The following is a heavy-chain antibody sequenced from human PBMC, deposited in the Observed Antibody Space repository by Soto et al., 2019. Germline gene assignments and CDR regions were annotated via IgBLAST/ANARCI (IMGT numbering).Heavy chain of an antibody. CDR1: GDSISSYF. CDR2: VHTSGST. Sequence: SETLSLTCTVSGDSISSYFWSWIRRPAGKGLEWIGRVHTSGSTTYNPSLKSRVTMSVDTSKSQFSLILNSVTAADTAVYYCARVGPWVPYYYDSSPYTFENWFDPWGQGTLVTVSS. D-gene: IGHD3-22*01. V-gene: IGHV4-4*07. J-gene: IGHJ5*02. CDR3: ARVGPWVPYYYDSSPYTFENWFDP.